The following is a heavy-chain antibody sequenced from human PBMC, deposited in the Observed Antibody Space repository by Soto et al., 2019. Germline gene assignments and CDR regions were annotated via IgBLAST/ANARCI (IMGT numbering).Heavy chain of an antibody. Sequence: GGSLRLSCAASGFTFSSYGMHWVRQAPGKGLEWVAIISYDGSEDYYTDSLKGRFTVSRDNSKNTLSLQMGSLRAEDTAVYYCVKETAGTWYFDYWGQGTLVTVSS. CDR1: GFTFSSYG. J-gene: IGHJ4*02. CDR3: VKETAGTWYFDY. CDR2: ISYDGSED. V-gene: IGHV3-30*18. D-gene: IGHD6-13*01.